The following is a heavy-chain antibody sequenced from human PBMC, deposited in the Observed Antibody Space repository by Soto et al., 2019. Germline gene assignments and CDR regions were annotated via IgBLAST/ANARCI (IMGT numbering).Heavy chain of an antibody. CDR2: IYYSGTT. CDR1: GYSISSSNW. Sequence: SETLSLTCAVSGYSISSSNWWGWIRQPPGKGLEWIGYIYYSGTTYYNPSLKSRVTMSVDTSKNQFSLKLTSVTAVDTAVYYCVRTGKFYYYDTTGLPFDPWGPGILVTVSS. CDR3: VRTGKFYYYDTTGLPFDP. D-gene: IGHD3-22*01. V-gene: IGHV4-28*01. J-gene: IGHJ5*02.